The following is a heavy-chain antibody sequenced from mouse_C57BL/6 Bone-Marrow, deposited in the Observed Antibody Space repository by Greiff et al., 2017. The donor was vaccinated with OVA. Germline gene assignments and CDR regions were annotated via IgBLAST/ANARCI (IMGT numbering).Heavy chain of an antibody. J-gene: IGHJ4*01. V-gene: IGHV1-74*01. D-gene: IGHD1-2*01. CDR2: IHPSDSDT. CDR3: AIFLITTEAMDY. Sequence: VQLQQPGAELVKPGASVKVSCKASGYTFTSYWMHWVKQRPGQGLEWIGRIHPSDSDTNYNQKFKGKATLTVDKSSSTAYMQLSSLTSEDSAVDDCAIFLITTEAMDYWGQGTSVTVSS. CDR1: GYTFTSYW.